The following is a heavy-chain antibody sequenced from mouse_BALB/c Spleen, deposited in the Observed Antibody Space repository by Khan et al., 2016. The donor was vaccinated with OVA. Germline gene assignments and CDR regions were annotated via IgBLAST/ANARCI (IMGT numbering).Heavy chain of an antibody. D-gene: IGHD3-1*01. V-gene: IGHV1-63*02. CDR3: ARRGAARATCDYFDY. CDR1: GYTFTHYW. J-gene: IGHJ2*02. CDR2: TYPGGGYT. Sequence: QVQLQQSGTEVVRPGTSVKMSCKAAGYTFTHYWIGWVKQRPGHGLEWIGDTYPGGGYTNYNEKFKGKATLTADTSSSTAYMQLSSLTSEDSYIYYGARRGAARATCDYFDYWGQGTSLIVSS.